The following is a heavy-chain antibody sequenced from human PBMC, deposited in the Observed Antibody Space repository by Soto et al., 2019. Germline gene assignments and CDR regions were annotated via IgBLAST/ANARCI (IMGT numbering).Heavy chain of an antibody. J-gene: IGHJ4*02. CDR1: GGSISSSTYY. V-gene: IGHV4-39*01. D-gene: IGHD4-17*01. Sequence: QLQLQESGPXLXXPXETLSLTCTVSGGSISSSTYYWGWIRQPPGKGLEWIGSIYYSGSTYYNPSLKSRVTISVDTSKNQFSLKLSSVTAADTAVYYCANSYGDYVSYWGQGTLVTVSS. CDR2: IYYSGST. CDR3: ANSYGDYVSY.